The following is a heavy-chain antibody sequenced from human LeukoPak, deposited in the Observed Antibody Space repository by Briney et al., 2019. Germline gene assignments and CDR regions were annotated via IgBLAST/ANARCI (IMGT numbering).Heavy chain of an antibody. J-gene: IGHJ4*02. Sequence: GESLKISCKGPGYSFTSYWIGWLRQMPGKGLEWMGIVYPGDSETRYNPSFQGQVTISADKSISTAYLQWTSLKASDTAIYYCATTSRYFDYRGQGTLVIVSS. V-gene: IGHV5-51*01. CDR3: ATTSRYFDY. CDR2: VYPGDSET. D-gene: IGHD6-6*01. CDR1: GYSFTSYW.